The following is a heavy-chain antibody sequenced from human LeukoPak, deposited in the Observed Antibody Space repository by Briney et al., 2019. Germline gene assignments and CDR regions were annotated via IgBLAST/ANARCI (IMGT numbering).Heavy chain of an antibody. D-gene: IGHD3-10*01. J-gene: IGHJ5*02. V-gene: IGHV4-34*01. Sequence: SETLSLTCAVHGGSFSGYYWSWIRQPPGKGLEWIGEINQSGSTKYNPSFESRVTISVDTSKNQLSLKLSSVTAADTAVYYCARGPGSGSYFAWFDPWGQGDLVTVSS. CDR3: ARGPGSGSYFAWFDP. CDR2: INQSGST. CDR1: GGSFSGYY.